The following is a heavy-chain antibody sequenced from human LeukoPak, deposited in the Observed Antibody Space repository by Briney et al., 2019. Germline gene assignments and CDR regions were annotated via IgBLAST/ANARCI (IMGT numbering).Heavy chain of an antibody. CDR2: IYSGGTT. D-gene: IGHD5-24*01. CDR3: ARPKYGNGLQL. J-gene: IGHJ1*01. CDR1: GVSINSGSYY. Sequence: SETLSLTCTVSGVSINSGSYYWAWIRQPPGEGLEWIGSIYSGGTTYYKPSLKSRVTISVDTSTNQFSLRLSSVTATDTAIYYCARPKYGNGLQLWGRGPLLSVSS. V-gene: IGHV4-39*01.